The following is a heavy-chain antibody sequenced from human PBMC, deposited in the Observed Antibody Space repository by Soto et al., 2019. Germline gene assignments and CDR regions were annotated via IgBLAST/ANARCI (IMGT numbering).Heavy chain of an antibody. CDR1: GFSISTHA. J-gene: IGHJ4*02. CDR3: ARDSSAWPNYFDS. CDR2: FSGRSGDT. D-gene: IGHD6-19*01. Sequence: LRLSCVASGFSISTHALTWVRQAPGTGLEWVSSFSGRSGDTYYAASVKGRFTISGDSSKNTVILQMNNLRADDTALYYCARDSSAWPNYFDSWGQGIQVTVSS. V-gene: IGHV3-23*01.